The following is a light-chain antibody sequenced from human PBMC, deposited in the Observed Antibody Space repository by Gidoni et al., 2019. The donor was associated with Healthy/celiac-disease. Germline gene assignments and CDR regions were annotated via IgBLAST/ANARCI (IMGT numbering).Light chain of an antibody. J-gene: IGLJ2*01. Sequence: QSALTQPASVSGSPGQSITISCTGTSSDVGGYNYVSWYQQHPGKAPKLMIYDVSNQPSKSCNTASLTISGLQAEDEADYYCSSYTSSSPRVVFGGGTKLTVL. CDR3: SSYTSSSPRVV. V-gene: IGLV2-14*01. CDR2: DVS. CDR1: SSDVGGYNY.